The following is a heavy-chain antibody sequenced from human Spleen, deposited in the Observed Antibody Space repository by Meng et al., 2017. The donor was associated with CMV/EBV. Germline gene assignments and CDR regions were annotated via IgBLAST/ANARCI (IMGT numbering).Heavy chain of an antibody. CDR2: ISSSTYI. D-gene: IGHD5-12*01. V-gene: IGHV3-21*01. J-gene: IGHJ4*02. Sequence: GGSLRLSCAASGFTFSSYSMNWVRQAPGKGLEWVSSISSSTYIYYADSVKGRFTISRDNSKNTLYLQMNSLRPEDTSVYYCARPTYSGYDLYYFDYWGQGTLVTVSS. CDR1: GFTFSSYS. CDR3: ARPTYSGYDLYYFDY.